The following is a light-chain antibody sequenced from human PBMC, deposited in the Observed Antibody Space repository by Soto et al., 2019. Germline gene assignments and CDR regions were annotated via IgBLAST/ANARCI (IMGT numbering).Light chain of an antibody. CDR2: ENN. J-gene: IGLJ7*01. CDR3: GTWDSSLSAV. CDR1: SSNIGNKY. V-gene: IGLV1-51*02. Sequence: QSVLTQPPSVSAAPGQKVTISCSGSSSNIGNKYVSWYQQLPGTAPKHLIYENNRRPSGIPDRFSGSKSGTSATLVITGLQTGDEADYYCGTWDSSLSAVFGGGTQLTVL.